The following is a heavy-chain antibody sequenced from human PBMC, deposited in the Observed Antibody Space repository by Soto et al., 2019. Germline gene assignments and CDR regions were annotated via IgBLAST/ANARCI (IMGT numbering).Heavy chain of an antibody. Sequence: SETLSLTCIVSGVSISSNYWSWIRQPPGQGLEWIGYIHYSGSTNFNPSLKNRVIMSVDTSKNQFSLRLSSVTAADTAVYYCTRAPAKYYDFWSGYHPYYYYGMDVWGQGTTVTVSS. V-gene: IGHV4-59*01. D-gene: IGHD3-3*01. CDR1: GVSISSNY. J-gene: IGHJ6*02. CDR2: IHYSGST. CDR3: TRAPAKYYDFWSGYHPYYYYGMDV.